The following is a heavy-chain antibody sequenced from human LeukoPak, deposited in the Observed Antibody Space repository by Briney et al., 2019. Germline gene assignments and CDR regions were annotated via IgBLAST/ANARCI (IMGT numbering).Heavy chain of an antibody. Sequence: ASVKVSCKTSGYIFTNYGITWVRQAPGQGLEWMGWINPHNGNTNYGQNFQGRVTMTTDTSTSTAYLELTSLRSDDTAVYYCTRDEIVTAFGLVISPIDHWGQGTLVTVSS. CDR3: TRDEIVTAFGLVISPIDH. D-gene: IGHD3/OR15-3a*01. CDR2: INPHNGNT. J-gene: IGHJ4*02. V-gene: IGHV1-18*01. CDR1: GYIFTNYG.